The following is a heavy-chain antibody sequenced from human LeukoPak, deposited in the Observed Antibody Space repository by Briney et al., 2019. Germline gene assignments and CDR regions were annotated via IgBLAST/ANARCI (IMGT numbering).Heavy chain of an antibody. D-gene: IGHD3-22*01. Sequence: SETLSLTCAVSGGFISSGGYSWSWIRQPPGKGLEWIGYIYHSGSTYYNPSLKSRVTISVDRSKNQFSLKLSSVTAADTAVYYCARVGDYYDSSGYMRAFDIWGQGTMVTVSS. CDR1: GGFISSGGYS. J-gene: IGHJ3*02. CDR2: IYHSGST. CDR3: ARVGDYYDSSGYMRAFDI. V-gene: IGHV4-30-2*01.